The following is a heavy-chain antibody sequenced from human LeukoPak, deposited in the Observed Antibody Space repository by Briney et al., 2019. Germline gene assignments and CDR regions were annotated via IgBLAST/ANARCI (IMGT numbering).Heavy chain of an antibody. CDR2: VSSAGYTT. V-gene: IGHV3-74*01. J-gene: IGHJ4*02. D-gene: IGHD6-13*01. CDR1: GFTFSGDW. CDR3: ARGYSSSRYYFDY. Sequence: GGSLRLSCAASGFTFSGDWMHWVRQAPGKGLVWVSHVSSAGYTTRYADSVKGRFTISRDNAKNTLYLQMNSLRAEDTAVYYCARGYSSSRYYFDYWGQGTLVTVSS.